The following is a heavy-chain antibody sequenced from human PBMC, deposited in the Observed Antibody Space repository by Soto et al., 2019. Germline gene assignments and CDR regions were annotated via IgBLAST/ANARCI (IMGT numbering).Heavy chain of an antibody. V-gene: IGHV3-30*18. J-gene: IGHJ6*02. Sequence: QVQLVESGGGVVQPGRSLRLSCGASGFKFSTYGMHWVRQAPGKGLEWVAVISYDGNNKDYADSVKGRFTISRDNSKNTSDLQMNSLRAEDTAVYYCAKGLVGYVFGVQDYYFGMGVWGQGTTVAVS. CDR2: ISYDGNNK. D-gene: IGHD1-26*01. CDR3: AKGLVGYVFGVQDYYFGMGV. CDR1: GFKFSTYG.